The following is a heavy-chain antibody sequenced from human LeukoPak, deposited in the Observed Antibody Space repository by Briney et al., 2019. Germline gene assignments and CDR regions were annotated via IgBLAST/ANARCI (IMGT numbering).Heavy chain of an antibody. CDR1: GFTFSSYG. V-gene: IGHV3-30*18. Sequence: GRSLRLSCVASGFTFSSYGIHWVRQAPGKGLEWVAVISYDGSNKYYADSVKGRFTISRDNSKNTLHMQMNTLRAEDTAMYYCAKALNYYDRAYDMWGQGTVVTVSS. D-gene: IGHD3-22*01. J-gene: IGHJ3*02. CDR2: ISYDGSNK. CDR3: AKALNYYDRAYDM.